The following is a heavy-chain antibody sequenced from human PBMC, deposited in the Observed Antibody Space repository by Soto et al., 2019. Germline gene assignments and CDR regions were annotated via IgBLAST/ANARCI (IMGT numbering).Heavy chain of an antibody. Sequence: PGGSLRLSCAASGFTFSSYSMNWVRQAPGKGLEWVSSISSSSSYIYYADSVKGRFTISRDNAKNSLYLQMNSLRAEDTAVYYCARDIVVVPAAMSSYYYYMDVWGKGTTVTVSS. CDR1: GFTFSSYS. J-gene: IGHJ6*03. CDR2: ISSSSSYI. CDR3: ARDIVVVPAAMSSYYYYMDV. D-gene: IGHD2-2*01. V-gene: IGHV3-21*01.